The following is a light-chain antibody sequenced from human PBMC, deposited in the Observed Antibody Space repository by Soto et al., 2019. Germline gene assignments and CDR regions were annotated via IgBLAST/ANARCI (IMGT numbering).Light chain of an antibody. Sequence: QSALTQPASVSGSPGQSITISCTGTSSDIGRYDYVSWYQQFPGKAPKLMIYRVINRPSGVSDRFSGSKSGNSASLSISGVQPEDEASYFCGSYTSATTGVFGGGTKLTVL. CDR3: GSYTSATTGV. CDR1: SSDIGRYDY. J-gene: IGLJ3*02. V-gene: IGLV2-14*03. CDR2: RVI.